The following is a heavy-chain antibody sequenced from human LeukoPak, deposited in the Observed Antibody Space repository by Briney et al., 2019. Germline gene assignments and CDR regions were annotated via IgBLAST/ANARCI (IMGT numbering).Heavy chain of an antibody. D-gene: IGHD3-22*01. J-gene: IGHJ4*02. CDR3: ARAYYYDSSGYYPSDY. CDR1: GFTFSGYG. Sequence: GGSLRLSCAASGFTFSGYGMHWVRQAPGKGLEWVAVIWYDGSNKYYADSVKGRFTISRDNSKNTLYLQMNSLRAEDTAVYYCARAYYYDSSGYYPSDYWGQGTLVTVSS. V-gene: IGHV3-33*01. CDR2: IWYDGSNK.